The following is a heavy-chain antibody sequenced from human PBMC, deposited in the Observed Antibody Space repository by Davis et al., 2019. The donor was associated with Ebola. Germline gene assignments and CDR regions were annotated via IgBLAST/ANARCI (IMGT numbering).Heavy chain of an antibody. CDR3: ARGPRDYYDSSGLDY. CDR1: GGSVSGSGYY. J-gene: IGHJ4*02. Sequence: MPSETLSLTCTVSGGSVSGSGYYWSWIRQPPGKGLEWIGYIYYSGSTNYNPSLKSRVTISVDTSKNQFSLKLSSVTAADTAVYYCARGPRDYYDSSGLDYWGQGTLVTVSS. V-gene: IGHV4-61*08. CDR2: IYYSGST. D-gene: IGHD3-22*01.